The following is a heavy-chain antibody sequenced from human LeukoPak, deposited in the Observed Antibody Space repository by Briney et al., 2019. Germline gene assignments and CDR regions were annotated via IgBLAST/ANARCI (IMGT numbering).Heavy chain of an antibody. J-gene: IGHJ4*02. D-gene: IGHD2-21*02. CDR3: AREPIDGDCQFDY. CDR1: GFTFGSYG. Sequence: GGSLRLSCAASGFTFGSYGFHWVRQAPGKGLEWVAVISNNGGYKHYTDSMKGRFTISRDDSKSTVYLQMNSLRAEDAALYYCAREPIDGDCQFDYWGQGTLVTVSS. CDR2: ISNNGGYK. V-gene: IGHV3-33*05.